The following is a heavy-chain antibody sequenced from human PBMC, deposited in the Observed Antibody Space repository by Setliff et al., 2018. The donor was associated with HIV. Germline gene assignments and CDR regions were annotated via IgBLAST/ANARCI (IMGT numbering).Heavy chain of an antibody. V-gene: IGHV4-39*01. Sequence: PSETLSLTCTVSGGSISSSSYYWGWTRQPPGKGLEWIGSIYYSGSTYYNPSLKSRVTISVDTSKNQFSLKLSSVTAADTAVYYCARLYYLVGNWFDPWGQGTLVTVSS. J-gene: IGHJ5*02. CDR2: IYYSGST. CDR3: ARLYYLVGNWFDP. D-gene: IGHD2-2*01. CDR1: GGSISSSSYY.